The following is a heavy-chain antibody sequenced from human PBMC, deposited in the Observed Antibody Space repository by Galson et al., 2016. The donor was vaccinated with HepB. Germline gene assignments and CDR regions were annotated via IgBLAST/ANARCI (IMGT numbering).Heavy chain of an antibody. J-gene: IGHJ4*02. CDR2: IYYRGST. CDR3: VRVGEIEATIGWGGHFDH. CDR1: GGSMRSYY. D-gene: IGHD5-12*01. Sequence: SETLSLTCTVSGGSMRSYYWSWIRQPPGKGLEWIGYIYYRGSTTYNPPLNSRVTISVDTSKNQFSLKLSSVTAADTAVYYCVRVGEIEATIGWGGHFDHWGQGTLVTVSS. V-gene: IGHV4-59*13.